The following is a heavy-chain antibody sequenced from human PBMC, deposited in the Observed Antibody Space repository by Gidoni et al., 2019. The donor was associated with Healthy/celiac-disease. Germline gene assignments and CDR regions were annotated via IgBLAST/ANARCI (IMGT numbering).Heavy chain of an antibody. CDR2: ISGSGGRT. Sequence: EVQLLESGGGLVQPGGSLRLSCAASGFPFSSYAMSRVRQAPGKGLEWVSAISGSGGRTYYADSVKGRFTISRDNSKNTLYLQMNSLRAEDTAVYYCAKGSGYYGSGSQFDYWGQGTLVTVSS. V-gene: IGHV3-23*01. J-gene: IGHJ4*02. D-gene: IGHD3-10*01. CDR3: AKGSGYYGSGSQFDY. CDR1: GFPFSSYA.